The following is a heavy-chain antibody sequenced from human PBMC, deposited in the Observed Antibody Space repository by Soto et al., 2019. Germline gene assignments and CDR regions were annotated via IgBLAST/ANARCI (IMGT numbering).Heavy chain of an antibody. CDR3: AKDYWGSYCRSTPCSSFDS. Sequence: QVQLVESGGGVVQPGRSLRLSCAASGFSFSVYGMHWVRQAPGKGLEWMTFIWHDGSSKFYADSVKGRFTVSRDNSQNALYLQMSDLRAEDTAVYYCAKDYWGSYCRSTPCSSFDSWGQGTLVTVAS. CDR1: GFSFSVYG. J-gene: IGHJ4*02. D-gene: IGHD2-2*01. V-gene: IGHV3-33*06. CDR2: IWHDGSSK.